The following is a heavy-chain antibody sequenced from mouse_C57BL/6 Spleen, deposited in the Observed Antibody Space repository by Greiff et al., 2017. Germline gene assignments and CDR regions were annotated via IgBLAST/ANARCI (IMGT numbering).Heavy chain of an antibody. CDR2: IYPRSGNT. J-gene: IGHJ1*03. V-gene: IGHV1-81*01. CDR1: GYTFTSYG. CDR3: GRLRGTGDFED. Sequence: VQLQESGAELARPGASVKLSCKASGYTFTSYGISWVKQRTGQGLEWIGEIYPRSGNTYYNEKFKGKATLTAATSSSTAYMEHHSLTAEDAAVYFSGRLRGTGDFEDWGKGTTVTVSS. D-gene: IGHD3-3*01.